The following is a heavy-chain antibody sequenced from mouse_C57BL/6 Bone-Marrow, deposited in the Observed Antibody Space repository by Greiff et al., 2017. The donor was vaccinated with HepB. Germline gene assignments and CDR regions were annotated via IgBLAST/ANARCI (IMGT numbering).Heavy chain of an antibody. D-gene: IGHD1-1*01. Sequence: QVQLKESGAELMKPGASVKLSCKATGYTFTGYWIEWVKQRPGHGLEWIGEILPGSGSTNYNEKFKGKATFTADTSSNTAYMQLSSLTTEDSVIYYCARWGQYYGSSDGAWFAYWGQGTLVTGSA. CDR1: GYTFTGYW. CDR3: ARWGQYYGSSDGAWFAY. V-gene: IGHV1-9*01. J-gene: IGHJ3*01. CDR2: ILPGSGST.